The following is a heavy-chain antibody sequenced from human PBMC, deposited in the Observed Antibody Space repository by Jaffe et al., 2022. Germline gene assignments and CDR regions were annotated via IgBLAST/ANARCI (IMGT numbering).Heavy chain of an antibody. CDR3: AKVHRGYSGYHYYMDV. CDR2: IRYDGSNK. D-gene: IGHD5-12*01. J-gene: IGHJ6*03. V-gene: IGHV3-30*02. CDR1: GFTFSSYG. Sequence: QVQLVESGGGVVQPGGSLRLSCAASGFTFSSYGMHWVRQAPGKGLEWVAFIRYDGSNKYYADSVKGRFTISRDNSKNTLYLQMNSLRAEDTAVYYCAKVHRGYSGYHYYMDVWGKGTTVTVSS.